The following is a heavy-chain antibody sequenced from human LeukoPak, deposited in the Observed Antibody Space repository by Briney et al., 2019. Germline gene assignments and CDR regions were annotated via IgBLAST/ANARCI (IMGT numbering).Heavy chain of an antibody. CDR2: ISGSSSHI. CDR1: GFTFSDYY. CDR3: ARDQIGSW. D-gene: IGHD6-13*01. Sequence: GGSLRLSCEASGFTFSDYYLSWIRQAPGKGLEWISYISGSSSHINYADSVRGRFTISRDNAKKSVYLQMDSLRVEDTAVYYCARDQIGSWWGQGTLVIVSS. J-gene: IGHJ4*02. V-gene: IGHV3-11*06.